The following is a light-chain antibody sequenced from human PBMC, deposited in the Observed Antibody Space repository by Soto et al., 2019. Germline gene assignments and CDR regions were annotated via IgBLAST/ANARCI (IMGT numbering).Light chain of an antibody. Sequence: QSVLTQPASVSGSPGQSITISCTGTSSDVGGYNYVSWYQHHPGKAPKLMIYEVSNRPSGVSYRFSGSKSSNTASLTISGLQAEDEADYYCNSYTGSGIVFGTGTKVTVL. CDR1: SSDVGGYNY. CDR3: NSYTGSGIV. V-gene: IGLV2-14*01. J-gene: IGLJ1*01. CDR2: EVS.